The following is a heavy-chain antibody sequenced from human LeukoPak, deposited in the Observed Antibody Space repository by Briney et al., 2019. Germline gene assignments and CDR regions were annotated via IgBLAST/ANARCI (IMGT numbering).Heavy chain of an antibody. CDR1: GGSFSGYY. Sequence: SETLSLTCAVYGGSFSGYYWSWIRPPPGQGLEWIGEINHSGSTNYNPSLKSRVTISVDTSKHQFSLKLSSVTAADTAVYYCARTAVAGCKTCFDYWGQGTLVTVSS. CDR3: ARTAVAGCKTCFDY. J-gene: IGHJ4*02. CDR2: INHSGST. V-gene: IGHV4-34*01. D-gene: IGHD6-19*01.